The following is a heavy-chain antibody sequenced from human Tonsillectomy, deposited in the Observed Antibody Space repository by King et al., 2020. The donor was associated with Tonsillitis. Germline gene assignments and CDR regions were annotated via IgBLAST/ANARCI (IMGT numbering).Heavy chain of an antibody. D-gene: IGHD4-17*01. V-gene: IGHV4-39*01. J-gene: IGHJ6*02. CDR2: IYYSGST. Sequence: LQLQESGPGLVKPSETLSLTCTVSGDSITSSSSSWGWIRQPPGKGLEWIGTIYYSGSTYYNPSLKSRVTISVDTSKNQFSLNLSSVTAADTAVYYCASRDYVLFSYGMDGWGHGTTVPVSS. CDR3: ASRDYVLFSYGMDG. CDR1: GDSITSSSSS.